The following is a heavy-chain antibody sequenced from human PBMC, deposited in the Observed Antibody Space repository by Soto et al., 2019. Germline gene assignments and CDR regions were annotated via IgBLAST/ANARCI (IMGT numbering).Heavy chain of an antibody. Sequence: GGSLRLSCAASGFTFSSYAMHWVRQAPGKGLEWVAVISYDGSNKYYADSVKGRFTISRDNSKNTLYLQMNSLRAEDTAVYYCARDLVVVVAATLEYYYYGMDVWGQGTTVTVSS. CDR2: ISYDGSNK. J-gene: IGHJ6*02. V-gene: IGHV3-30-3*01. CDR3: ARDLVVVVAATLEYYYYGMDV. D-gene: IGHD2-15*01. CDR1: GFTFSSYA.